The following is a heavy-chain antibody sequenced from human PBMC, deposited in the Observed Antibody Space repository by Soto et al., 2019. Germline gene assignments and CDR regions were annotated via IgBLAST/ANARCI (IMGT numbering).Heavy chain of an antibody. D-gene: IGHD6-19*01. CDR1: GFTFSSYG. Sequence: GGSLRLSCAASGFTFSSYGMHWVRQAPGKGLEWVAVISYDGSNKYYADSVKGRFTISRDNSKNTLYLQMNSLRAEDTAVYYCAKVTLAGTSPVYYYYGMDVWGQGTTVTVSS. CDR3: AKVTLAGTSPVYYYYGMDV. V-gene: IGHV3-30*18. CDR2: ISYDGSNK. J-gene: IGHJ6*02.